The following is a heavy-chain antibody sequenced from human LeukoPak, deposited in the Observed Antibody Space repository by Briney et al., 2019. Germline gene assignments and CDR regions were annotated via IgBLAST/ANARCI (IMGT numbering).Heavy chain of an antibody. CDR1: GGSISSYY. CDR2: IYYSGST. CDR3: ARLGIGVVPSAMLGDYYFDY. J-gene: IGHJ4*02. V-gene: IGHV4-59*08. D-gene: IGHD2-2*01. Sequence: SEALSLTCTVSGGSISSYYWSWIPQPPGEGLEWIGYIYYSGSTKYNPSLKSRVTISVDTSKNQFSLKLTSVTAADTAVYYCARLGIGVVPSAMLGDYYFDYWGQGTLVTVSS.